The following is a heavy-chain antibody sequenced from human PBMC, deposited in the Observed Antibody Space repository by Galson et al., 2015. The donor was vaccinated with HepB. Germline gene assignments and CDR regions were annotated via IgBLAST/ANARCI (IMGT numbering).Heavy chain of an antibody. J-gene: IGHJ4*02. Sequence: SVKVSCKASGGTFSSYTISWVRQAPGQGLEWMGWISAYNGNTNYAQKLQGRVTMTTDTSTSTAYMEPRSLRSDDTAVYYCAREAAASIVVVPAAMSMLYYFDYWGQGTLVTVSS. CDR3: AREAAASIVVVPAAMSMLYYFDY. V-gene: IGHV1-18*01. CDR2: ISAYNGNT. D-gene: IGHD2-2*01. CDR1: GGTFSSYT.